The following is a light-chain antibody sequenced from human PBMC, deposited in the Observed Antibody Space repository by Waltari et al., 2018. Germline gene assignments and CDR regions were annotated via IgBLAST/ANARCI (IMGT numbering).Light chain of an antibody. CDR1: RSAVGAYNY. CDR3: SSYTTDNKAV. Sequence: QSALTQPAPASGSPGQSSTISCTGPRSAVGAYNYVSWYQQHPGKAPKLMIYDVSDRPSGVSSRFSGSKSDNTASLTISGLQAEDEADYYCSSYTTDNKAVFGGGTKLTVL. J-gene: IGLJ2*01. V-gene: IGLV2-14*03. CDR2: DVS.